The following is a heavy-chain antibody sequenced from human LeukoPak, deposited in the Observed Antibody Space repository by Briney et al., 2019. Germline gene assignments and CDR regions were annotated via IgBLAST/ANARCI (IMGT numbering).Heavy chain of an antibody. CDR1: GVSISGYY. CDR3: ARHEGSGGWYNY. D-gene: IGHD6-19*01. V-gene: IGHV4-59*08. J-gene: IGHJ4*02. Sequence: SETLSLTCTVSGVSISGYYWTCIRHPPGKGLEWIAYIYNSGSSRTTNYNPSLKSRVTISLDTSKNQVSLKLSSVTAADTAVYYCARHEGSGGWYNYWGQGTLVTVSS. CDR2: IYNSGSSRTT.